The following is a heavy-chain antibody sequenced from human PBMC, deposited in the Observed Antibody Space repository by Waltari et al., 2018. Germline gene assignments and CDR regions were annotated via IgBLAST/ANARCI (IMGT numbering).Heavy chain of an antibody. V-gene: IGHV3-21*01. CDR2: ISSSSSYI. CDR3: ARGRPSSSWYVGWFDP. CDR1: YS. D-gene: IGHD6-13*01. Sequence: YSMNWVRQAPGKGLEWVSSISSSSSYIYYADSVKGRFTISRDNAKNSLYLQMNSLRAEDTAVYYCARGRPSSSWYVGWFDPWGQGTLVTVSS. J-gene: IGHJ5*02.